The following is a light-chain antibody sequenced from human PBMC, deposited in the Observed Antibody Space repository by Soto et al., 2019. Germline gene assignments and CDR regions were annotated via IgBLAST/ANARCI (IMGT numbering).Light chain of an antibody. Sequence: EIVLTQSPGTLSLSPGERATLSCRASQSVSSNYLAWYQQKPGQAPRLLIYGISSRATGVPDRFTGSGFGTYFTFTISRLEPEDFAVYYCQQYGDSPWTFGQGTKVEIK. V-gene: IGKV3-20*01. CDR2: GIS. J-gene: IGKJ1*01. CDR3: QQYGDSPWT. CDR1: QSVSSNY.